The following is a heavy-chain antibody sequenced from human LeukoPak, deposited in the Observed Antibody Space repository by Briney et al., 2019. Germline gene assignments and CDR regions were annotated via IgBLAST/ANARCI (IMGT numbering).Heavy chain of an antibody. CDR3: ARDWSPETTVTTGFFDY. Sequence: GGSLRLSCAASGFTFDDYGMSWVRQAPGKGLEWVSGTNWNGGSTGYADSVKGRFTISRDNAKNSLYLQMNSVRAEDTALYYCARDWSPETTVTTGFFDYWGQGSLVTVSS. CDR2: TNWNGGST. D-gene: IGHD4-17*01. CDR1: GFTFDDYG. V-gene: IGHV3-20*04. J-gene: IGHJ4*02.